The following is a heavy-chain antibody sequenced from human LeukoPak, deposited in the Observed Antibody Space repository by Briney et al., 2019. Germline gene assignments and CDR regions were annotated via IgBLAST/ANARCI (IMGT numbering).Heavy chain of an antibody. Sequence: KSSETLSLTCTVSGGSVSNYYWSWIRQPPGKGLEWIGYIYSSGSAIYNPSLRSRVTISIDTSKNQFSLKLSSVTAADTAVYYCARDPSSGWLDYWGQGTLVTVSS. J-gene: IGHJ4*02. D-gene: IGHD6-19*01. CDR2: IYSSGSA. CDR3: ARDPSSGWLDY. CDR1: GGSVSNYY. V-gene: IGHV4-4*08.